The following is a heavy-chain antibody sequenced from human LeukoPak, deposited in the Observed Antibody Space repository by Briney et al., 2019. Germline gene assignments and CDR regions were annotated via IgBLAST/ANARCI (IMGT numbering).Heavy chain of an antibody. CDR2: IYTTGST. D-gene: IGHD1-14*01. Sequence: NPSETLSLTCTVSGGSISNYYWSWIRQPAGKGLEWIGRIYTTGSTNYNPSLKSRVTMSVDTSKNQFSLKLSSVTAADTAVYYCARHANRHDAFDIWGQGTMVTVSS. CDR3: ARHANRHDAFDI. J-gene: IGHJ3*02. CDR1: GGSISNYY. V-gene: IGHV4-4*07.